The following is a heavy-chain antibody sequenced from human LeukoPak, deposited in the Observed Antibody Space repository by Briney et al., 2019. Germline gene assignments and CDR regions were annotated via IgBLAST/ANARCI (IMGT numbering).Heavy chain of an antibody. CDR2: ISGSGGST. J-gene: IGHJ6*04. D-gene: IGHD6-19*01. CDR3: AKDPRIEQWLYGMDV. V-gene: IGHV3-23*01. Sequence: GGSLRFSCAASGFTFSSYAMSWVRQAPGKGLEWVSAISGSGGSTYYADSVKGRFTISRDNSKNTLYLQMNSLRAEDTAVYYCAKDPRIEQWLYGMDVWGKGTTVTVSS. CDR1: GFTFSSYA.